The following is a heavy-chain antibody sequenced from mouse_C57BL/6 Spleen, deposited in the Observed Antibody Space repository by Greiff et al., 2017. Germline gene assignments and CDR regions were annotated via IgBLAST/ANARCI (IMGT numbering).Heavy chain of an antibody. V-gene: IGHV3-6*01. CDR1: GYSITSGYY. Sequence: EVQLVESGPGLVKPSQSLSLTCSVTGYSITSGYYWNWIRQFPGNKLEWMGYISYDGSNNYNPSLKNRISITRDTSKNQFFLKLNSVTTEDTATYYCARVSDGYLDYWGQGTTLTVSS. D-gene: IGHD2-3*01. J-gene: IGHJ2*01. CDR2: ISYDGSN. CDR3: ARVSDGYLDY.